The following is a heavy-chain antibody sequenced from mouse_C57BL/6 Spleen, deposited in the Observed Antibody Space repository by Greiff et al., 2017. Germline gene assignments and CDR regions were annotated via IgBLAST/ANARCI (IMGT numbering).Heavy chain of an antibody. J-gene: IGHJ4*01. V-gene: IGHV1-62-2*01. CDR3: ARHESLLRYGYAMDY. CDR2: FYPGSGST. Sequence: QVQLKESGAELVKPGASVMLSCKASGYTFTEYTIHWVKQRPGQGLERIGWFYPGSGSTMYNEKFKDKATLTADKSSSTAYMKLSRLTSEDSAVYYCARHESLLRYGYAMDYWGQGTSVTVSS. D-gene: IGHD1-1*01. CDR1: GYTFTEYT.